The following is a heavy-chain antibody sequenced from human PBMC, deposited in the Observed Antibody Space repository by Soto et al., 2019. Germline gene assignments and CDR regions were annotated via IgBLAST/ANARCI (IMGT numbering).Heavy chain of an antibody. V-gene: IGHV4-59*08. J-gene: IGHJ6*03. CDR3: ARHGLYDFWSGYLAPPYYYYYYMDV. CDR2: IYYSGST. CDR1: GGSISSYY. D-gene: IGHD3-3*01. Sequence: SETLSLTCTVPGGSISSYYWSWIRQPPGKGLEWIGYIYYSGSTNYNPSLKSRVTISVDTSKNQFSLKLSSVTAADTAVYYCARHGLYDFWSGYLAPPYYYYYYMDVWGKGTKVTVSS.